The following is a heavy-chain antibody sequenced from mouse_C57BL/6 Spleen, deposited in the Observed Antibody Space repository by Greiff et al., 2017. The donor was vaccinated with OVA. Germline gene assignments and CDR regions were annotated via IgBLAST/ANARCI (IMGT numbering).Heavy chain of an antibody. J-gene: IGHJ2*01. D-gene: IGHD1-1*01. CDR1: GYAFSSSW. Sequence: QVQLQQSGPELVKPGASVKISCKASGYAFSSSWMNWVKQRPGKGLEWIGRIYPGDGDTKYNGKFKGKATLTADKSSSTAYMQLSSLTSEDSAVYYCARHEITTVYFDYWGQGTTLTVSS. CDR2: IYPGDGDT. CDR3: ARHEITTVYFDY. V-gene: IGHV1-82*01.